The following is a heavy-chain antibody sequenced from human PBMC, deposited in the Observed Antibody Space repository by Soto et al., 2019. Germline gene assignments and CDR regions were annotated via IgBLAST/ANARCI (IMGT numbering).Heavy chain of an antibody. CDR3: ARGPLRYFDWLFYFDY. CDR1: GYTFTSYA. CDR2: INAGNGNT. Sequence: ASVKVSCKASGYTFTSYAMHWVRQAPGQRLEWMGWINAGNGNTKYSQKFQGRVTITRDTSPSTAYMELSSLRSEDTAVYYCARGPLRYFDWLFYFDYWGQGTLVTVSS. J-gene: IGHJ4*02. V-gene: IGHV1-3*01. D-gene: IGHD3-9*01.